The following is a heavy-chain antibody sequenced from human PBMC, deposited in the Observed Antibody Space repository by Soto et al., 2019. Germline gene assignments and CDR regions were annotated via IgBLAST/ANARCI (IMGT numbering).Heavy chain of an antibody. Sequence: QVQLVESGGGVVQPGRSLRLSCAASGFTFSTYGMHWARQAPGKGLEWVAVISYDGSNKYYADSVQGRFTISRDNSNSPLHLQMNSLRAEGTAVYHCARGPCYGSGTFDYLGQGTLVTVSS. CDR1: GFTFSTYG. CDR3: ARGPCYGSGTFDY. J-gene: IGHJ4*02. CDR2: ISYDGSNK. V-gene: IGHV3-30*03. D-gene: IGHD3-10*01.